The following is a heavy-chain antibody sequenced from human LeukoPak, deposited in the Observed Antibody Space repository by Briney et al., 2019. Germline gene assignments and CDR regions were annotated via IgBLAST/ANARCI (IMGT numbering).Heavy chain of an antibody. J-gene: IGHJ3*02. CDR1: GFTFSSYS. V-gene: IGHV3-48*04. CDR3: AKEDESRTLMDHDAFDI. Sequence: GGSLRLSCAASGFTFSSYSMNWVRQAPGKGLEWVSYISSSGSTIYYADSVKGRFTISRDNAKNSLYLQMNSLRAEDTAVYYCAKEDESRTLMDHDAFDIWGQGTMVTVSS. D-gene: IGHD1-14*01. CDR2: ISSSGSTI.